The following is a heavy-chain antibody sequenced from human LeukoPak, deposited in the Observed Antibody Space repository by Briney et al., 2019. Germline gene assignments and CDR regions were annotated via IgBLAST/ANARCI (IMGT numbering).Heavy chain of an antibody. CDR3: ARGVGYGSGSYCRD. CDR2: IYYSGST. CDR1: GVSISSGSYY. J-gene: IGHJ4*02. Sequence: PSETLSLTCTVSGVSISSGSYYWGWLRQPPGKGLEWIGSIYYSGSTYYHPSLKSRVTISVDTSKNQFSLKLSSVTAADTAVYYCARGVGYGSGSYCRDWGQGTLVTVSS. D-gene: IGHD3-10*01. V-gene: IGHV4-39*07.